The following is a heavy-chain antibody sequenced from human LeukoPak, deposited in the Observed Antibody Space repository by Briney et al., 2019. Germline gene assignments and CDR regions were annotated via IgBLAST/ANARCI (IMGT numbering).Heavy chain of an antibody. CDR2: IYYSGST. CDR1: GGSISSGGYY. Sequence: SQTLSLTCTVSGGSISSGGYYWSWIRQHRGKGLEWIGYIYYSGSTYYNPSLKSRVTISVDTSKNQFSLKLSSVTAADTAVYYCARDLTGTTDRYYYYMDVWGKGTTVTVSS. CDR3: ARDLTGTTDRYYYYMDV. V-gene: IGHV4-31*03. J-gene: IGHJ6*03. D-gene: IGHD1-7*01.